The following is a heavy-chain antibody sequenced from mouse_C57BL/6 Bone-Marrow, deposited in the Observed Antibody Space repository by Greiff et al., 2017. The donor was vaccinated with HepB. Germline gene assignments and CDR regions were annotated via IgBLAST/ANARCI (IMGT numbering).Heavy chain of an antibody. D-gene: IGHD3-3*01. J-gene: IGHJ2*01. CDR1: GFTFSDFY. CDR2: SRNKANDYTT. Sequence: DVKLVESGGGLVQSGRSLRLSCATSGFTFSDFYMEWVRQAPGKGLEWIAASRNKANDYTTEYSASVKGRFIVSRDTSQSILYLQMNALRAEDTAIYYCARDKGDGFDYWGQGTTLTVSS. V-gene: IGHV7-1*01. CDR3: ARDKGDGFDY.